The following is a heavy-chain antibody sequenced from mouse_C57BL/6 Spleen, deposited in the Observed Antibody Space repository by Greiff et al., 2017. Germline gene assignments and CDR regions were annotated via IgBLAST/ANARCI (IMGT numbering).Heavy chain of an antibody. J-gene: IGHJ2*01. Sequence: QVQLQQPGAELVKPGASVKLSCKASGYTFTSYWMQWVKQRPGQGLEWIGEIDPSDSYTNYNQKFKGKATLTVDTSSSTAYMQLSSLTSEDSAVXYCARHSPYFDYWGQGTTLTVSS. D-gene: IGHD6-1*01. CDR2: IDPSDSYT. CDR3: ARHSPYFDY. CDR1: GYTFTSYW. V-gene: IGHV1-50*01.